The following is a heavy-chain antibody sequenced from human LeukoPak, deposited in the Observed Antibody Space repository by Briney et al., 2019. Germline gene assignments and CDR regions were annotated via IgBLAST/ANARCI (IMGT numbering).Heavy chain of an antibody. CDR1: GFTFSSYW. CDR3: AKDYYGSGSPPLDY. CDR2: IKQDGSEK. Sequence: PGGSLRLSCTASGFTFSSYWMSWVRQAPGKGLEWVANIKQDGSEKYYVDSVKGRFTISRDNARNSLYLQMNSLRAEDTAVYYCAKDYYGSGSPPLDYWGQGTLVTVSS. J-gene: IGHJ4*02. D-gene: IGHD3-10*01. V-gene: IGHV3-7*01.